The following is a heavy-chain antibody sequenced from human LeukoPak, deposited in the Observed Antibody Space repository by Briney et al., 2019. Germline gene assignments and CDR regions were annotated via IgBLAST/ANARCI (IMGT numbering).Heavy chain of an antibody. CDR2: IYYSGST. V-gene: IGHV4-59*08. CDR3: DMYDLLNTLEI. Sequence: PSETQTLLCSVSIGLKWRLHGLWTRQPPGKGLEWIGYIYYSGSTNYNPSLKSRVTISVDTSKNRFSLRLSSVTAADRAVYYCDMYDLLNTLEIWGQGTTVTVSS. J-gene: IGHJ3*02. D-gene: IGHD3/OR15-3a*01. CDR1: IGLKWRL.